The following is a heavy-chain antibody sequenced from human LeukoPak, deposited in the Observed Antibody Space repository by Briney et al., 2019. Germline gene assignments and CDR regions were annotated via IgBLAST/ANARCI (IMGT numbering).Heavy chain of an antibody. D-gene: IGHD3-10*01. Sequence: KASETLSLTCAVSGGSISSGGYSWRWIRQPPGKGLEWIGYIYHSGSTYYNPSLKSRVTISVDRSKNQFSLKLSSVTAADTAVYYCARVLWFGELLYSFDYWGQGTLVTVSS. CDR3: ARVLWFGELLYSFDY. CDR2: IYHSGST. V-gene: IGHV4-30-2*01. CDR1: GGSISSGGYS. J-gene: IGHJ4*02.